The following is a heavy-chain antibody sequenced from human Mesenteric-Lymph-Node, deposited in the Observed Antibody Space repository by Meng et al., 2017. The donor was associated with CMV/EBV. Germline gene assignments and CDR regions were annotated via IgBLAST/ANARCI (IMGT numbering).Heavy chain of an antibody. V-gene: IGHV1-2*02. CDR3: ARDLRDGYNSGFDY. CDR1: GYTFTGYY. Sequence: KASGYTFTGYYRHWVRQAPGQGLEWMGWINPNSGGTNYAQKFQGRVTMTRDTSISTAYMELSRLRSDDTAVYYCARDLRDGYNSGFDYWGQGTLVTVSS. J-gene: IGHJ4*02. CDR2: INPNSGGT. D-gene: IGHD5-24*01.